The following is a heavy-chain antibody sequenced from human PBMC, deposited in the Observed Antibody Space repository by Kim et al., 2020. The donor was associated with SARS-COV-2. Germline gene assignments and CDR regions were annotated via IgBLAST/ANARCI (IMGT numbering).Heavy chain of an antibody. Sequence: LKSRVTISVDTSKNQFSLKLSSVTAADTAVYYCARSSSYLRWFGESKFDYWGQGTLVTVSS. V-gene: IGHV4-39*01. CDR3: ARSSSYLRWFGESKFDY. D-gene: IGHD3-10*01. J-gene: IGHJ4*02.